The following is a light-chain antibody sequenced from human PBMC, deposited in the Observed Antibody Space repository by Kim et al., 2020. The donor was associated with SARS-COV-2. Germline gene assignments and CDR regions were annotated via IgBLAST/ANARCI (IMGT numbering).Light chain of an antibody. CDR3: QTWGTGPWV. V-gene: IGLV4-69*01. Sequence: QLVLTQSPSASASLGASVKLTCTLSSGHSSYAIAWHQQQPEKGPRYLMKLNSDGSHSKGGGIPDCFSGSSSGAERYLTISSLQSENEADYYCQTWGTGPWVFGGGTQLTVL. CDR2: LNSDGSH. J-gene: IGLJ3*02. CDR1: SGHSSYA.